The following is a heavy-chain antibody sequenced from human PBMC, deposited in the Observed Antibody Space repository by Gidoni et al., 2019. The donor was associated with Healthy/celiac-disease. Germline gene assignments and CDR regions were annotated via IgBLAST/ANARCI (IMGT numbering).Heavy chain of an antibody. V-gene: IGHV3-23*01. J-gene: IGHJ2*01. CDR3: AKEDGSLFFLNWYFDL. Sequence: EVQLLESGGGLVQPGGSLRLSCAASGFAFSSYAMSWVRQAPGKGLEGVSVIGGSGGSTYYADSVKGRFTISRDNSKNTLYLQMNSLRAEDTAVYYCAKEDGSLFFLNWYFDLWGRGTLVTVSS. CDR1: GFAFSSYA. D-gene: IGHD3-3*01. CDR2: IGGSGGST.